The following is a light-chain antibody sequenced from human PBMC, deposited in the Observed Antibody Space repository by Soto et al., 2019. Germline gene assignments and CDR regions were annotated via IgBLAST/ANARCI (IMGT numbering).Light chain of an antibody. CDR3: FSPTSSTSSGTLYA. V-gene: IGLV2-14*01. CDR2: DVS. Sequence: QSALTQPASVSGSPGQSITISCTGRSSDIGSYNYVSWYQQRPGKAPRLMIYDVSNRPSGVSNRFSGSKSGNTASLTISGLQAEDKGDYYCFSPTSSTSSGTLYAFGGGTKLTVL. CDR1: SSDIGSYNY. J-gene: IGLJ1*01.